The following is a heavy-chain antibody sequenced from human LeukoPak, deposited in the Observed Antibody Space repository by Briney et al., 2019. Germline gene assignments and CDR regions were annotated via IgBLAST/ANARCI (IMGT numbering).Heavy chain of an antibody. CDR1: GFTFSSYA. CDR3: ATRRISSGWHIQH. D-gene: IGHD6-19*01. J-gene: IGHJ1*01. V-gene: IGHV3-23*01. CDR2: ISGSGGST. Sequence: GGSLRLSCAASGFTFSSYAMSWVRQAPGKGLEWVSAISGSGGSTYYADSVKGRFTISRDNSKNTLYLQMNSLRAEDTAVYYCATRRISSGWHIQHWGQGTLVTVSS.